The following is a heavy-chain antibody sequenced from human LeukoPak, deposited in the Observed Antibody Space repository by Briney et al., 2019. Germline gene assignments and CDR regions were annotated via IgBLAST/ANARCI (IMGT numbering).Heavy chain of an antibody. CDR3: ARDFGVADHDAFDI. CDR2: MNPNSGNT. J-gene: IGHJ3*02. Sequence: GASVKVSCKASGYTFTSYDINWVRQATGQGLEWMGWMNPNSGNTGYAQKFQGRVTITRNTSISTAYMELSRLRSDDTAVYYCARDFGVADHDAFDIWGQGTMVTVSS. V-gene: IGHV1-8*03. D-gene: IGHD3-3*01. CDR1: GYTFTSYD.